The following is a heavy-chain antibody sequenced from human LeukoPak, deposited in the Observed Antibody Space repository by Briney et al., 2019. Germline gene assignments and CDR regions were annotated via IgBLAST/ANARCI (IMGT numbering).Heavy chain of an antibody. J-gene: IGHJ6*02. CDR1: GFTFSSYS. D-gene: IGHD2-15*01. CDR2: ISSSSSYT. CDR3: ARDLRDCSGGSCYIYGMDV. V-gene: IGHV3-21*05. Sequence: GGSLRLSCAASGFTFSSYSMNWVRQAPGKGLEWVSYISSSSSYTNYADSVKGRFTISRDNAKNSLYLQMNSLRAEDTAVYYCARDLRDCSGGSCYIYGMDVWGQGTTVTVSS.